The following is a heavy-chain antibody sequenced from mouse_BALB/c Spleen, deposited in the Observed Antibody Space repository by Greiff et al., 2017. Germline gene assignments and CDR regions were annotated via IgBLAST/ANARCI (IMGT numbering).Heavy chain of an antibody. CDR1: GYTFTSYW. CDR3: TREKPNWAPFAY. CDR2: IYPGNSDT. Sequence: VQLQQSGTVLARPGASVKMSCKASGYTFTSYWMHWVKQRPGQGLEWIGAIYPGNSDTSYNQKFKGKAKLTAVTSTSTAYMELSSLTNEDSAVYYCTREKPNWAPFAYWGQGTLVTVSA. D-gene: IGHD4-1*01. V-gene: IGHV1-5*01. J-gene: IGHJ3*01.